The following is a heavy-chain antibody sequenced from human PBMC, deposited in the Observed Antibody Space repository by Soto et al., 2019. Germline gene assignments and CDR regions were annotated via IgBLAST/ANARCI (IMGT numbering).Heavy chain of an antibody. D-gene: IGHD3-10*01. CDR1: GFTFSSYS. CDR3: ARVLLWFGEPATDDY. Sequence: GSLRLSCAASGFTFSSYSMNWVRQAPGKGLEWVSSISSSSSYIYYADSVKGRFTISRDNAKNSLYLQMNSLRAEDTAVYYCARVLLWFGEPATDDYWGQGTLVTVSS. J-gene: IGHJ4*02. V-gene: IGHV3-21*01. CDR2: ISSSSSYI.